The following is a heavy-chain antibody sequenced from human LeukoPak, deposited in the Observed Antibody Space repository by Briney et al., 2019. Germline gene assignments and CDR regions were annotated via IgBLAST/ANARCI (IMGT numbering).Heavy chain of an antibody. Sequence: GGSMRLSCEASGLTLRDYWMSWVRQAPGKGLEWVSNINQDGSAKYYVDSVKGRFTISRDNADSSLYLQMNALRADDTAMYYCATSHHTSSGQNFDYWGQGTLVSVSS. CDR2: INQDGSAK. V-gene: IGHV3-7*01. D-gene: IGHD6-25*01. CDR3: ATSHHTSSGQNFDY. CDR1: GLTLRDYW. J-gene: IGHJ4*02.